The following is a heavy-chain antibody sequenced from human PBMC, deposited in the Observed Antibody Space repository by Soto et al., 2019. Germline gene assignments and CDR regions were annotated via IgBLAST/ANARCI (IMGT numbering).Heavy chain of an antibody. Sequence: ASVKVSCKASGYTFTSYGISWVRQAPGQGLEWMGWISAYNGNTNYAQKLQGRVTMTTDTSTGTAYMELRSLRSDDTAVYYCERDYDILTGYPRIYYYYGMDVWGQGTTVTVSS. D-gene: IGHD3-9*01. CDR3: ERDYDILTGYPRIYYYYGMDV. J-gene: IGHJ6*02. CDR1: GYTFTSYG. V-gene: IGHV1-18*01. CDR2: ISAYNGNT.